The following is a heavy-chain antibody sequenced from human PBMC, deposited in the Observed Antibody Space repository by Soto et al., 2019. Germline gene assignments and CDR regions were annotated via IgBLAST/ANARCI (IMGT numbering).Heavy chain of an antibody. V-gene: IGHV3-21*01. J-gene: IGHJ4*02. CDR3: ARDSRLYSSGCYY. D-gene: IGHD6-19*01. CDR2: ISSSSSYI. Sequence: EVQLVESGGGLVKPGGSLRLSCAASGFTFRSYSMNWVRQAPGKGLEWVSSISSSSSYIYYADSVKVRFTISRDNAKNSLYLQMNSLRAEDTAVYYCARDSRLYSSGCYYWGQGTLVTVSS. CDR1: GFTFRSYS.